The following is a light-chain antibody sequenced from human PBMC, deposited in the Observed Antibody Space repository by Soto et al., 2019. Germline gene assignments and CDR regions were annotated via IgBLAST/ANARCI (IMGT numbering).Light chain of an antibody. Sequence: QSVLTQPPSVSGAPGQRVTISCTGSSSNIGAGYDVHWYQQLPGTAPKLLIYVNSNRPSGVPDRFSGSKSGTSASLAITGLQPEDEADYYCQSFGNSLSGPYVFGTGTKVTVL. CDR2: VNS. CDR3: QSFGNSLSGPYV. J-gene: IGLJ1*01. CDR1: SSNIGAGYD. V-gene: IGLV1-40*01.